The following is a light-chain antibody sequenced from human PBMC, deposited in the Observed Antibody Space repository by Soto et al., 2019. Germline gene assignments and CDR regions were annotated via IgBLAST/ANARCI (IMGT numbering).Light chain of an antibody. CDR3: QQYNSYSPWT. J-gene: IGKJ1*01. V-gene: IGKV1-5*01. Sequence: DIQMTQSPSTLSASVGDRVTITCRASQGISSYLAWYQQKPGKAPKLLIYAASSLQSGVPSRFSGSGSGTEFTLTISSLQPDDFATYYCQQYNSYSPWTFGQGTKVDI. CDR1: QGISSY. CDR2: AAS.